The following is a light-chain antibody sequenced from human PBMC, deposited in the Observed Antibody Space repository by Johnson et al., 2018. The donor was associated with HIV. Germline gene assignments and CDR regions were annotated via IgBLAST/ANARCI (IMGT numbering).Light chain of an antibody. J-gene: IGLJ1*01. Sequence: QSVLTQPPSVSAAPGQKVTISCSGSSCDIANNYVSWYQQLPGTAPKLLIYDNNKRPSGIPDRFSGSKSGTSATLGITGLQTGDEADYYCGTWDSSLGGVFGTGTRVTVL. CDR2: DNN. CDR3: GTWDSSLGGV. V-gene: IGLV1-51*01. CDR1: SCDIANNY.